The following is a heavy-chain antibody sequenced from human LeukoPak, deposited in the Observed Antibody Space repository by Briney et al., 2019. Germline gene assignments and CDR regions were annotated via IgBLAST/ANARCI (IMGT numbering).Heavy chain of an antibody. CDR2: ISSSSSTI. CDR1: GFTFSTYS. V-gene: IGHV3-48*02. Sequence: GGSLRLSCAASGFTFSTYSVTWVRQAPGKGLEWVSYISSSSSTIYYAGSVKGRFTISRDNAKNSLYLQMNSLRDEDTAVYYCARDHYSRNDHWGQGTLVTVSS. CDR3: ARDHYSRNDH. J-gene: IGHJ4*02. D-gene: IGHD6-13*01.